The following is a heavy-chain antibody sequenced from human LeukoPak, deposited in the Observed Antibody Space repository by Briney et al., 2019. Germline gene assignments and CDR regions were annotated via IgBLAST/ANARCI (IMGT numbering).Heavy chain of an antibody. CDR3: AKEGYSRSWYHDY. J-gene: IGHJ4*02. V-gene: IGHV3-30*02. Sequence: GGSLRLSCAASGFTFSSYGMHWVRQAPGKGLEWVAFIRDDGSNKYYAYSVKRRFTISRDNSKTTLYLQMNSLRAEDTAVYYCAKEGYSRSWYHDYWGQGTLVTVSS. CDR2: IRDDGSNK. CDR1: GFTFSSYG. D-gene: IGHD6-13*01.